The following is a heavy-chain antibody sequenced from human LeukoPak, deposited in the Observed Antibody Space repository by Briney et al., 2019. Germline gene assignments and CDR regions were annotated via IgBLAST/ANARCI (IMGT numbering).Heavy chain of an antibody. Sequence: GGSLRLSCAASGFTFSSYSMNWVRQAPGKGLEWVSSISSSSSYIYYADSVKGRFTISRDNAKNSLYLQMNSLRAEDTALYYCASSPNSRAFDIWGQGTMVTISS. V-gene: IGHV3-21*01. CDR1: GFTFSSYS. D-gene: IGHD2/OR15-2a*01. J-gene: IGHJ3*02. CDR3: ASSPNSRAFDI. CDR2: ISSSSSYI.